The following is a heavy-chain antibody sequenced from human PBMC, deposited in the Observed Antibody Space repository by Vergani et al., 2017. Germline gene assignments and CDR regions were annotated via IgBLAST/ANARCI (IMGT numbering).Heavy chain of an antibody. CDR1: GGSISSGSYY. Sequence: QVQLQESGPGLVKPSQTLSLTCTVSGGSISSGSYYWSWIRQPAGKGLEWIGRIYISGSTNYNPSLKSRVTISVDTSKNQFSLKLSSVTAADTAVYYCARDSYSYGYPAMSGMDVWGQGTTVTVSS. CDR2: IYISGST. D-gene: IGHD5-18*01. J-gene: IGHJ6*02. V-gene: IGHV4-61*02. CDR3: ARDSYSYGYPAMSGMDV.